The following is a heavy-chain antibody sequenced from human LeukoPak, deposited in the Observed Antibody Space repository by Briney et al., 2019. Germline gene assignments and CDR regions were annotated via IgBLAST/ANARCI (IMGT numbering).Heavy chain of an antibody. CDR1: GFTFDDYG. CDR3: ARYSGTFSNSYFDC. V-gene: IGHV3-20*04. J-gene: IGHJ4*02. Sequence: GGSLRLSCAASGFTFDDYGISWVRQVPGKGLEWVSGIKWDGGSTGYADSVKGRFTISRDNAKNSLYLQMNSLRAEDTAVYYCARYSGTFSNSYFDCWGQGTLVTVSS. D-gene: IGHD1-26*01. CDR2: IKWDGGST.